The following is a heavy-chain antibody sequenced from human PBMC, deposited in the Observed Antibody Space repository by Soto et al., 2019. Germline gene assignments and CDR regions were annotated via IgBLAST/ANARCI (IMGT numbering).Heavy chain of an antibody. V-gene: IGHV1-69*01. CDR3: AADRGIGELSVV. D-gene: IGHD3-10*01. CDR1: GDTFKNCV. Sequence: QVQVVQSGVEVRRPGSSVKVSCKASGDTFKNCVISWVRQAPGQGLEWMGGIIPLFGTTDFAQRFQGRLTITTDESTTTASMALSRLRSEDTATYSGAADRGIGELSVVWGQGTTVIVSS. J-gene: IGHJ6*02. CDR2: IIPLFGTT.